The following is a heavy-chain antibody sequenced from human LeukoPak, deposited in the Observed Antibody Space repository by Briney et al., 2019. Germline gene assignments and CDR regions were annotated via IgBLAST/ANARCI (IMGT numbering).Heavy chain of an antibody. Sequence: GSSVKVSCKASGGTFSSYAISWVRQAPGQGLEWMGGIIPIFGTPNYAQKFQGRVTITADESTSTAYMELSSLRSEDTAVYYCARDSRSIRGAPDYYMDVWGKGTTVTVSS. CDR1: GGTFSSYA. CDR2: IIPIFGTP. V-gene: IGHV1-69*01. D-gene: IGHD3-10*01. J-gene: IGHJ6*03. CDR3: ARDSRSIRGAPDYYMDV.